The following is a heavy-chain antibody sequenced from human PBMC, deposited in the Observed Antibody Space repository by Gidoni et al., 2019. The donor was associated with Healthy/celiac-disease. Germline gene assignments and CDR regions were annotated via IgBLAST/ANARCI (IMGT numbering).Heavy chain of an antibody. D-gene: IGHD2-15*01. J-gene: IGHJ4*02. Sequence: QVQLQESGPGLVKPSETLSLTCTVSGGSISSYYWSWIRQPPGKGLEWIGYIYYSGSTNYNPSLKSRVTISVDTSKNQFSLKLSSVTAADTAVYYCARSAGYCSGGSCYDLDYWGQGTLVTVSS. CDR2: IYYSGST. CDR3: ARSAGYCSGGSCYDLDY. CDR1: GGSISSYY. V-gene: IGHV4-59*01.